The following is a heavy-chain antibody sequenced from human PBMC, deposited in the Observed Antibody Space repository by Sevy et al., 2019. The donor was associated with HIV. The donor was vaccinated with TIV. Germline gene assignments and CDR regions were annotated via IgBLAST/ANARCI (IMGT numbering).Heavy chain of an antibody. J-gene: IGHJ4*02. D-gene: IGHD3-22*01. CDR2: IKQDESEK. V-gene: IGHV3-7*03. CDR3: ARGNSGSFDY. Sequence: GGSLRLSCAASGFSFSSYWMHWVRQAPGKGLEWVANIKQDESEKYYAASVKGRLTISRENAKNSVYLQMNSLRPEDTAIYYCARGNSGSFDYWGQGTLVTVSS. CDR1: GFSFSSYW.